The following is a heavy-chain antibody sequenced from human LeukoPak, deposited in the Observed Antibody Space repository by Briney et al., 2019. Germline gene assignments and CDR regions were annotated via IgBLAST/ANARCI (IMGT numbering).Heavy chain of an antibody. CDR3: AKGGSTNFYYGDV. V-gene: IGHV4-34*01. D-gene: IGHD2/OR15-2a*01. J-gene: IGHJ6*02. CDR2: INHSGST. Sequence: MSGGSLRLSCAASGFTFSDYYMNWIRQAPGKGLEWIGEINHSGSTYYNPSLKSRVTISVDTSKNQFSLKLSSVTAADTAVYYCAKGGSTNFYYGDVWGQGTTVTVSS. CDR1: GFTFSDYY.